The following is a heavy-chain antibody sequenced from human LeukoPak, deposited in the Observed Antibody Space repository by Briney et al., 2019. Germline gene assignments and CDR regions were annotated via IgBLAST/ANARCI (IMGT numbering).Heavy chain of an antibody. Sequence: SETLSLTCTVSGGTISSYYWSWIRQPPGKGLEWVGYIYYSGSNNYNPSLKSRVTISVDTSKNQLSLKLSSVTAADTAVYYCARDQFPPQRQPNSFDPWGQGTLVTASS. CDR3: ARDQFPPQRQPNSFDP. CDR2: IYYSGSN. V-gene: IGHV4-59*01. J-gene: IGHJ5*02. CDR1: GGTISSYY. D-gene: IGHD2-2*01.